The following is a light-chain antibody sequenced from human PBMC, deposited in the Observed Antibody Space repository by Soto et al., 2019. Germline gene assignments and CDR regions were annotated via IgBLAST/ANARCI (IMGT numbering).Light chain of an antibody. CDR1: QNIKYP. J-gene: IGKJ5*01. CDR2: VAS. CDR3: QHIYGILIT. Sequence: DIQMTQSPSSLSASVGDRVTITCRASQNIKYPLNWSLQHPGEAHNLLIYVASSSQCGVTSRFSGSGSGTDFTLTISSFQADHFAPYYCQHIYGILITFGQGARLDIK. V-gene: IGKV1-39*01.